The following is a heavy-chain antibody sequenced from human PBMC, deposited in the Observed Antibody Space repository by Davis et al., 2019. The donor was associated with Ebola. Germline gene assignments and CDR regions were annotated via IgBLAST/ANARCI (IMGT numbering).Heavy chain of an antibody. CDR3: TTPGGQDSGYDVFDI. D-gene: IGHD5-12*01. V-gene: IGHV1-46*03. Sequence: ASVQDSCKASAYTFTTYYMHWVRPPPGQGLEWMGMIKPNDGRTNYAQKFQGRVTVTRDTSTTTVYMDLSSLRSEDTALYYCTTPGGQDSGYDVFDIWGQGTMVTVSS. CDR1: AYTFTTYY. J-gene: IGHJ3*02. CDR2: IKPNDGRT.